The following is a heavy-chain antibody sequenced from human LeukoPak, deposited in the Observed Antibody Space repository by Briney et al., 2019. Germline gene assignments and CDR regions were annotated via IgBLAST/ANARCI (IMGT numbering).Heavy chain of an antibody. D-gene: IGHD3-10*01. Sequence: GRSLRLSCAASGFTFNSYAMSWVRQAPGQGLEWVSTISGRSSSTYYADSVKGRFTISRDNSKNTLYLQMNSLRAEDTALYYCARRDYYGSGGPDFWGQGTLVTVSS. V-gene: IGHV3-23*01. CDR3: ARRDYYGSGGPDF. CDR2: ISGRSSST. J-gene: IGHJ4*02. CDR1: GFTFNSYA.